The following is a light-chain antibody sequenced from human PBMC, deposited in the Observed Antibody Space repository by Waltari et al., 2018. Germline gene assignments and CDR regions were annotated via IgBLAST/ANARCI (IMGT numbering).Light chain of an antibody. CDR3: QSYDANNRV. J-gene: IGLJ2*01. V-gene: IGLV6-57*01. Sequence: NFMLTQPHSVSESPGKTVTISCTRSGGSIASNHVQWYQQRPGSSPPTVIFDDNQRPSGVPERFSGSTHSSSTAASLTISGLKTEDEADYYCQSYDANNRVFGGGTKLTVL. CDR1: GGSIASNH. CDR2: DDN.